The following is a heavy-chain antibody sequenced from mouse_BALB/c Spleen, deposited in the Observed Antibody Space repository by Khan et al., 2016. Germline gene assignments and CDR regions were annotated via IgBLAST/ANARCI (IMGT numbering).Heavy chain of an antibody. V-gene: IGHV2-6-7*01. J-gene: IGHJ4*01. CDR1: GFSIIAYG. D-gene: IGHD2-2*01. CDR3: ARDGWGYYAMDY. CDR2: IWGDGSA. Sequence: QVQLKESGPGLVAPSQSLSITCTVSGFSIIAYGVNWVRQPPGKGLEWLGMIWGDGSADYNSALKYGLNITQDNFKSQAFLKMNSLQTYDTAKYYCARDGWGYYAMDYWGQGTSVTGSS.